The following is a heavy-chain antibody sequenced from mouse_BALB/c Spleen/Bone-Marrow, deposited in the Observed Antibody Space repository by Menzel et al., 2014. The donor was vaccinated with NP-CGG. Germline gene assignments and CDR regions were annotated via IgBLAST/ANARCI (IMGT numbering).Heavy chain of an antibody. CDR3: ARRFTTVVTTGDY. CDR1: GYTFTSYW. CDR2: INPNTGYP. V-gene: IGHV1-7*01. D-gene: IGHD1-1*02. J-gene: IGHJ2*01. Sequence: QVQLQQSGAELAKPGASVKMSCKASGYTFTSYWMHWVKQRPGQGLEWIGYINPNTGYPEYNQKFKDKATLTADKSSSTAYMQLSSLTSEDSAGYYCARRFTTVVTTGDYWGQGTTLTVSS.